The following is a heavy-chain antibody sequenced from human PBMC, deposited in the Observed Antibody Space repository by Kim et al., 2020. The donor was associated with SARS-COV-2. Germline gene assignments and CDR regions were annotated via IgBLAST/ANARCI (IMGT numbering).Heavy chain of an antibody. J-gene: IGHJ4*02. CDR2: IYYSGST. CDR1: GGSISSYY. CDR3: ARVGGYKAPRYFDY. Sequence: SETLSLTCTVSGGSISSYYWSWIRQPPGKGLEWIGYIYYSGSTNYNPSLKSRVTISVDTSKNQFSLKLSSVTAADTAVYYCARVGGYKAPRYFDYWGQGTLVTVSS. D-gene: IGHD5-12*01. V-gene: IGHV4-59*01.